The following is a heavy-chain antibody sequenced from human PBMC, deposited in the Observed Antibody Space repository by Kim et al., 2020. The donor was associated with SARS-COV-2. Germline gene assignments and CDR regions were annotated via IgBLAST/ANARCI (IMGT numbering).Heavy chain of an antibody. J-gene: IGHJ4*02. Sequence: GGSLRLSCAASGFPFSRHAMSRARQAAGKGLEWVSAIGSTGGTYYADSAKGRFTISRDNSKNTLYLQLNSLRAEDTAVYFCSAGTTYYWDYWGEGTLVTVSS. D-gene: IGHD3-10*01. V-gene: IGHV3-23*01. CDR1: GFPFSRHA. CDR2: IGSTGGT. CDR3: SAGTTYYWDY.